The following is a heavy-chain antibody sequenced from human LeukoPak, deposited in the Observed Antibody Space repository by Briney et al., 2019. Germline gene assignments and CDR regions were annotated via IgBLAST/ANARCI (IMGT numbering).Heavy chain of an antibody. J-gene: IGHJ4*02. V-gene: IGHV3-9*01. CDR1: GFTFDDYV. Sequence: PGGSLRLSCAASGFTFDDYVMHWVRQAPGKGLEWVSGISWNSDIIGYADSVKGRFTISRDNAKNSLYLQMNSLRAEDTALYYCAKDIEEAVAGLFHYWGQGTLVTVSS. CDR3: AKDIEEAVAGLFHY. CDR2: ISWNSDII. D-gene: IGHD6-19*01.